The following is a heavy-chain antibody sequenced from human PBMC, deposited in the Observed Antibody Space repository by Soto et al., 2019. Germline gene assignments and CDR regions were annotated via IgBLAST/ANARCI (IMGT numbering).Heavy chain of an antibody. CDR1: GFSLTTIGVG. CDR2: SYWDDDK. V-gene: IGHV2-5*02. Sequence: QITLKESGPTLVKPTQTLTLTCTFSGFSLTTIGVGVGWIRQPPGKALEWLALSYWDDDKHYSTSLKSRLTITKLTSKNQVVLTMTNMDPVDTGSYYCADRLRGNRGWGTFNYWGQGILVTVSS. CDR3: ADRLRGNRGWGTFNY. D-gene: IGHD6-19*01. J-gene: IGHJ4*02.